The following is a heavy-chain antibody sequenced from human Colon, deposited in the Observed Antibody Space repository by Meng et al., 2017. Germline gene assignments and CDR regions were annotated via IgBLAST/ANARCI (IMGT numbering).Heavy chain of an antibody. J-gene: IGHJ5*02. CDR2: VRSKPAGGIT. Sequence: GRSLRLSCEASGFAFSDAWMSWVRQAPGKGLEWVGRVRSKPAGGITEYAAPVKGRFIISRDDSKNTMFLQMNSLKSEDTAVYFCTTTYGTGPWGQGTLVTVAS. V-gene: IGHV3-15*01. CDR3: TTTYGTGP. D-gene: IGHD1-1*01. CDR1: GFAFSDAW.